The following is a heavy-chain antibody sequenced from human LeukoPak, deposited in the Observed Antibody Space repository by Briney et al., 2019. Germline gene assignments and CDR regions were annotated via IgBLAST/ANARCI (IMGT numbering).Heavy chain of an antibody. Sequence: GGSLRLSCAASGFTFDDYGMSWVRQAPGKGLEWVSGINWNGGSTGYADSVKGRFTISRDNAKNSLYLQMNSLRAEDTALYYCARAGYYYDSSGYDLFDYWAREPWSPSPQ. CDR1: GFTFDDYG. J-gene: IGHJ4*02. V-gene: IGHV3-20*04. CDR3: ARAGYYYDSSGYDLFDY. D-gene: IGHD3-22*01. CDR2: INWNGGST.